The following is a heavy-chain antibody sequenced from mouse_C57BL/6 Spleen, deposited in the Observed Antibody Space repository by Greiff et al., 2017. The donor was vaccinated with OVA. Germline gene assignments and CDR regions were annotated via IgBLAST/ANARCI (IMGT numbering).Heavy chain of an antibody. V-gene: IGHV1-26*01. J-gene: IGHJ2*01. CDR3: ARYGCEGGGLFDY. CDR1: GYTFTDYY. CDR2: INPNNGGT. D-gene: IGHD2-2*01. Sequence: EVQLQQSGPELVKPGASVKISCKASGYTFTDYYMNWVKQSHGKSLEWIGDINPNNGGTSYNQKFKGKATLTVDKSSNTAYLELRSLTSEDSADDDCARYGCEGGGLFDYWGQGTTLTVSS.